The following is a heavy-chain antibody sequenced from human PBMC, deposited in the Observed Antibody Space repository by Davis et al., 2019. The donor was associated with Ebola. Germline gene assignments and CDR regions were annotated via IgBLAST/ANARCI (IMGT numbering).Heavy chain of an antibody. CDR2: FHPGTSDI. CDR3: TSQGHRGSYLIHDY. CDR1: GYSFITHW. V-gene: IGHV5-51*01. D-gene: IGHD5-18*01. Sequence: GESLKISCKASGYSFITHWIGWVRQMPGKGLEWMTHFHPGTSDIRYSPSFQRHVTISVDNSITTAYLQWSSLKASDTAMYYCTSQGHRGSYLIHDYWGQGTQVIVSS. J-gene: IGHJ4*02.